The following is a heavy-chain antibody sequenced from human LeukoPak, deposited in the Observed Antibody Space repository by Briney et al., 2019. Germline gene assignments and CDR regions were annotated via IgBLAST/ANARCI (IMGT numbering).Heavy chain of an antibody. Sequence: SETLSLTCTVSGGSISSYYWSWIRQPPGKGLEWIGYIYYSGSTNYNPSLKSRVTISVDTSKNQFSLKLSSVTAADTAVYYCARPNYDILTGYLDWFDPWGQGTLVTVSS. CDR3: ARPNYDILTGYLDWFDP. D-gene: IGHD3-9*01. CDR2: IYYSGST. J-gene: IGHJ5*02. V-gene: IGHV4-59*08. CDR1: GGSISSYY.